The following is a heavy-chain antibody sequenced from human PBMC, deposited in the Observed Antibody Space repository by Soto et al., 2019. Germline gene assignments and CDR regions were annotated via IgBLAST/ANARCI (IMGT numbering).Heavy chain of an antibody. D-gene: IGHD3-22*01. CDR2: IFYSGST. CDR3: ARHLEYYDSCGYPDY. V-gene: IGHV4-39*01. CDR1: GGSISSSSYY. J-gene: IGHJ4*02. Sequence: PSETLSLTCTVSGGSISSSSYYWGWIRQPPGKGLEWIGSIFYSGSTYYNPSLKSRVTISVDTSKNQFSLKLSSVTAADTALYYCARHLEYYDSCGYPDYWGQGTLVTVSS.